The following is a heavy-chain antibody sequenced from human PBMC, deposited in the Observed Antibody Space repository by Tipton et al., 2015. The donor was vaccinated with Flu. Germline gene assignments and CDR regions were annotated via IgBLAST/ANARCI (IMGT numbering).Heavy chain of an antibody. V-gene: IGHV3-64*07. D-gene: IGHD3-3*01. CDR3: ARDSAERFLEWLLRTEAACYFDY. J-gene: IGHJ4*02. CDR1: GFTFSSYA. CDR2: ISSNGGST. Sequence: QLVQSGGGLVQPGGSLRLSCAASGFTFSSYAMHWVRQAPGKGLEYVSAISSNGGSTYYADSVKGRFTISRDNSKNTLYLQMGSLRAEDMAVYYCARDSAERFLEWLLRTEAACYFDYWGQGTLVTVSS.